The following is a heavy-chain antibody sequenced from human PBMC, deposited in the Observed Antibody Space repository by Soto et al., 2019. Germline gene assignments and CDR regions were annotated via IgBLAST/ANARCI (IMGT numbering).Heavy chain of an antibody. D-gene: IGHD3-3*01. J-gene: IGHJ4*02. V-gene: IGHV4-34*01. CDR3: AREPALRFLEWLSRTYYFDY. CDR2: INHSGST. CDR1: GGSFSGYY. Sequence: QVQLQQWGAGLLKPSETLSLTCAVYGGSFSGYYWSWIRQPPEKGLEWIGEINHSGSTNYNPSLKSRVTISVDTSKNQFSLKLSSVTAADTAVYYCAREPALRFLEWLSRTYYFDYWGQGTLVTVSS.